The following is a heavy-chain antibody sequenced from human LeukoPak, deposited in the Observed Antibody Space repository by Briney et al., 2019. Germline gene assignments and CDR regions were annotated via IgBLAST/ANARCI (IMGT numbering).Heavy chain of an antibody. CDR2: FDPEDGET. J-gene: IGHJ6*02. D-gene: IGHD6-19*01. Sequence: GASVKVSCKVSGYTLTELSMHWVRQARGKGLEWMGGFDPEDGETIYAQKFQGRVTMTEDTSTDTAYMELSSLRSEDTAVYYCATDSGIAVEYYYYGMDVWGQGTTVTVSS. CDR1: GYTLTELS. V-gene: IGHV1-24*01. CDR3: ATDSGIAVEYYYYGMDV.